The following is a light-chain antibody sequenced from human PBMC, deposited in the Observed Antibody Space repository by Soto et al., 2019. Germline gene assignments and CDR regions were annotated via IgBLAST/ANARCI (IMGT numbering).Light chain of an antibody. CDR3: QQYGSSPST. J-gene: IGKJ3*01. CDR2: GAS. V-gene: IGKV3-20*01. CDR1: QGVSSGE. Sequence: IGWPNSLITLAVSPVEITTLSCRGSQGVSSGELAWYQQNPGRAPRLLISGASSRATGIPDRFSGSGSGTDFTLTTSRLEPEDFAVYYCQQYGSSPSTFGPGTKVDIK.